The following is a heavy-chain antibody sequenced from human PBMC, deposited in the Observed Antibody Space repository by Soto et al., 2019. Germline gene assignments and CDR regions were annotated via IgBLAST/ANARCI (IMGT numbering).Heavy chain of an antibody. J-gene: IGHJ4*02. CDR2: LIPIFGTR. CDR3: ARPRTLATTKGYDF. CDR1: GGTFSNYP. D-gene: IGHD1-1*01. Sequence: QVQLVQSGAEVKKPGSSVKVSCKASGGTFSNYPIAWVRQAPGQGLEWMGTLIPIFGTRNYAQKFQGRVTITAEDLSRTAYMALSGLLTADTALYYCARPRTLATTKGYDFWGQGTLVTVSS. V-gene: IGHV1-69*18.